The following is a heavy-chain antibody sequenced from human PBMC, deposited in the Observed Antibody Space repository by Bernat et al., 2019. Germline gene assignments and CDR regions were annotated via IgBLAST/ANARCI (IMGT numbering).Heavy chain of an antibody. J-gene: IGHJ6*02. D-gene: IGHD6-19*01. Sequence: QVQLVQSGAEVKKPGSSVKVSCKASGGTFSSYTISWVRQAPGQGLEWMGRIIPILGIANYAQKFQGRVTITADKSTSTAYMELNSLRAEDTAVYYCAKDLSREWLVPDYYYGMDVWGQGTTVTVSS. CDR1: GGTFSSYT. CDR2: IIPILGIA. CDR3: AKDLSREWLVPDYYYGMDV. V-gene: IGHV1-69*08.